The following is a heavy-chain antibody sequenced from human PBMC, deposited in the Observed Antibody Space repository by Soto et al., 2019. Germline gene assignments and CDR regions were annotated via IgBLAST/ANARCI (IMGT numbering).Heavy chain of an antibody. CDR1: GFTFSSYS. V-gene: IGHV3-21*01. CDR3: AGSGCSGGSCYEYFQH. Sequence: EVPLVESGGGLVKPGGSLRLSCAASGFTFSSYSMNWVRQAPGKGLEWVSSISSSSSYIYYADSVKGRFTISRDNAKNSLYLQMNSLRAEDTAVYYCAGSGCSGGSCYEYFQHWGQGTLVTVSS. J-gene: IGHJ1*01. D-gene: IGHD2-15*01. CDR2: ISSSSSYI.